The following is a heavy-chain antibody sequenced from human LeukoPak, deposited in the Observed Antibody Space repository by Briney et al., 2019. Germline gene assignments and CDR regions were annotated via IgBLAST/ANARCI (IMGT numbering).Heavy chain of an antibody. J-gene: IGHJ6*03. CDR3: ARRSTAMVFYYYYYMDV. CDR1: GGSISIYY. Sequence: SETLSVTCTVPGGSISIYYWSWIRQPPGKGLEWSGYIYYSGSTNYNPSLKSRVTISVDTSKNQFSLKLSSVTAADTAVYYCARRSTAMVFYYYYYMDVWGKGTTVTVSS. CDR2: IYYSGST. D-gene: IGHD5-18*01. V-gene: IGHV4-59*08.